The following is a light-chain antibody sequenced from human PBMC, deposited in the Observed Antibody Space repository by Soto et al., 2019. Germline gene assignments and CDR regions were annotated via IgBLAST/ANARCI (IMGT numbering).Light chain of an antibody. CDR1: QDIRND. V-gene: IGKV1-6*01. CDR2: VAS. J-gene: IGKJ1*01. CDR3: LQDYDYPPT. Sequence: AIQMTQSPSSLSASVGDRVTITCRASQDIRNDLGWYQQKPGKAPKLLISVASNLQSGVPSRFGGSGSGTEYTLTISSLQPEDFATYFCLQDYDYPPTFGQGTKVDSK.